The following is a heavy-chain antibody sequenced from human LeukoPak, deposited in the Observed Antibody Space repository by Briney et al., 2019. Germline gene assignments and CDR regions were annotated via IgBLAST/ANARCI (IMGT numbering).Heavy chain of an antibody. D-gene: IGHD5-12*01. CDR3: ARPKSGYDPLFDY. CDR2: IYHSGST. V-gene: IGHV4-38-2*02. CDR1: GYSISSGYY. Sequence: SETLSLTCTVSGYSISSGYYWGWIRQPPGKGLEWIGSIYHSGSTYYNPSLKSRVTISVDTSKNQFSLKLSSVTAADTAVYYCARPKSGYDPLFDYWGQGTLVTVFS. J-gene: IGHJ4*02.